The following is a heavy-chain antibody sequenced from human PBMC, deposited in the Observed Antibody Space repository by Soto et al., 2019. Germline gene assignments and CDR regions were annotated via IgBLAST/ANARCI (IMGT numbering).Heavy chain of an antibody. J-gene: IGHJ4*02. CDR1: GFTFSSYW. CDR3: ARDLVSGSYDYYFDY. D-gene: IGHD1-26*01. V-gene: IGHV3-74*01. CDR2: INSDGSST. Sequence: EVQLVESGGGLVQPGGSLRLSCAASGFTFSSYWMHWVRQAPGKGLVWVSRINSDGSSTSYADSVKGRFTISRDNAKNTLYLQMNSLRAEDTDVYYCARDLVSGSYDYYFDYWGQGTLVTVSS.